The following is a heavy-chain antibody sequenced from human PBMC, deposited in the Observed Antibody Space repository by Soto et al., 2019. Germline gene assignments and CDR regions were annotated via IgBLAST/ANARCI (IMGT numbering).Heavy chain of an antibody. Sequence: QVQLVQSGAEVKKPGASVKVSCKASGYTFTSYGISWVRQAPGQGLEWMGWISAYNGNTNYAQKLQGRVTMTTDTSTXXXXXXXXXXRXXXXXXXXXXRESYETNDYWGQGTLVTVSS. CDR3: XRESYETNDY. CDR1: GYTFTSYG. V-gene: IGHV1-18*01. D-gene: IGHD1-1*01. J-gene: IGHJ4*02. CDR2: ISAYNGNT.